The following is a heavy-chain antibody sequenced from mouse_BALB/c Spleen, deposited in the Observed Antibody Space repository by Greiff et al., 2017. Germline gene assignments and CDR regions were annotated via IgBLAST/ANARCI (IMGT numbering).Heavy chain of an antibody. CDR3: ASGYVPFAY. D-gene: IGHD2-2*01. Sequence: ESGPGLVKPSQSLSLTCTVTGYSITSDYAWNWIRQFPGNKLEWMGYISYSGSTSYNPSLKSRISITRDTSKNQFFLQLNSVTTEDTATYYCASGYVPFAYWGQGTLVTVSA. CDR2: ISYSGST. J-gene: IGHJ3*01. CDR1: GYSITSDYA. V-gene: IGHV3-2*02.